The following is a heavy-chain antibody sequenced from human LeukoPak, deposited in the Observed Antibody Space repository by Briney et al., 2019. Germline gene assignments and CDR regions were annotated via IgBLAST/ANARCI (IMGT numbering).Heavy chain of an antibody. CDR2: ISSSSSYI. CDR1: GFTFSSYS. V-gene: IGHV3-21*01. CDR3: AKDRGMYDYYFGS. J-gene: IGHJ4*01. D-gene: IGHD3-10*01. Sequence: AGGSLRLSCAASGFTFSSYSMNWVRQAPGKGLEWVSSISSSSSYIYYADSVKGRFTISRDNAKNSLYLQMYSLRAEDTAVYYCAKDRGMYDYYFGSWGQGTLVTVSS.